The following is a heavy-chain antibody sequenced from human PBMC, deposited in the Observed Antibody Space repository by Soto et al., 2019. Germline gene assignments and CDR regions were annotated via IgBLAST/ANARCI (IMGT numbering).Heavy chain of an antibody. CDR2: ISSSGSTI. Sequence: QVQLVESGGGLVKPGGSLRLSCAASGFTFSDYYMSWIRQAPGKGLEWVSYISSSGSTIYYADSVKGRFTISRDNAKNSLYLQINSLRAEDTAVYYCASYRSYYYYYYMDVWGKGTTVTVSS. CDR3: ASYRSYYYYYYMDV. V-gene: IGHV3-11*01. D-gene: IGHD1-26*01. CDR1: GFTFSDYY. J-gene: IGHJ6*03.